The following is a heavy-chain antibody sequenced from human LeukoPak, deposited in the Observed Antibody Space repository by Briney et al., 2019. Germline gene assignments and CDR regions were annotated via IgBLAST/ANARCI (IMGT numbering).Heavy chain of an antibody. CDR1: GFTVSSNY. J-gene: IGHJ4*02. Sequence: GGSLRLSCAASGFTVSSNYMSWVRQAPGKGLEWVSVIYSGGSTYYADSVKGRFTISRDNSKNTLYLQMNSLRAEDTAVYYCAKDVVPAAMWGIFDYWGQGTLVTVSS. CDR3: AKDVVPAAMWGIFDY. CDR2: IYSGGST. D-gene: IGHD2-2*01. V-gene: IGHV3-53*05.